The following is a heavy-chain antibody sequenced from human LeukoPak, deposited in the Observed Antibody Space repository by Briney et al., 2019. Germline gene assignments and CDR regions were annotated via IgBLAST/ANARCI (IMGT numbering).Heavy chain of an antibody. Sequence: GGSLRLSCAASGFTFSDYYMSWIRQAPGKGLEWLSYIDNSGNTIYYADSVKGRFSISRDNAKTSLYLQMNSLRAEDTAMYYCAKLDIVVVPAAIQDYWGQGTLVTVSS. V-gene: IGHV3-11*01. J-gene: IGHJ4*02. CDR2: IDNSGNTI. CDR3: AKLDIVVVPAAIQDY. D-gene: IGHD2-2*01. CDR1: GFTFSDYY.